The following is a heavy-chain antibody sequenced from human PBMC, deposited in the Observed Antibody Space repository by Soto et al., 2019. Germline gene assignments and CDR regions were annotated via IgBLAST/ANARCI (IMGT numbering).Heavy chain of an antibody. J-gene: IGHJ6*02. CDR3: VRQGIGDLHGLVDV. CDR2: VYYTGST. Sequence: QVQLQQSGPGLVKPSETLSLTCTVSSGPSRSHNWGWIRQPPGRGLEWIGYVYYTGSTSYNPSLKSRVTIAADTSTNDISMTLSSVTAADTAVDYWVRQGIGDLHGLVDVWGQGTTVSVPS. CDR1: SGPSRSHN. D-gene: IGHD3-10*01. V-gene: IGHV4-59*08.